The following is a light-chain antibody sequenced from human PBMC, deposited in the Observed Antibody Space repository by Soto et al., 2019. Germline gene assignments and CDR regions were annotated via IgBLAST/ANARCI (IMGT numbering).Light chain of an antibody. CDR2: QIS. Sequence: IVLTQTPLSSAVTLGQPASFSCGSSESLVHSDGKTYLGWLHLRPGQPPRLLIYQISRRPPGVPDRFSGSGAGTNFTLKISRVEPEDVGIFYCMQASQLRTFGQGTKVESK. J-gene: IGKJ1*01. CDR1: ESLVHSDGKTY. CDR3: MQASQLRT. V-gene: IGKV2-24*01.